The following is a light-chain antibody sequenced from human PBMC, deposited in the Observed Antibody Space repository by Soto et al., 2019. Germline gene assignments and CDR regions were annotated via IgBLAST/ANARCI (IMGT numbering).Light chain of an antibody. CDR3: QQYNNWPVT. Sequence: EIVMTQSPATLSVSPGERATLSCRASQSVNSNLAWYQQKPGQTPRLLIYGASTRATGVPASFSGSGSGTEFTLTISSLQSEDFALYYRQQYNNWPVTFGGGTKVEIK. CDR2: GAS. CDR1: QSVNSN. V-gene: IGKV3D-15*01. J-gene: IGKJ4*01.